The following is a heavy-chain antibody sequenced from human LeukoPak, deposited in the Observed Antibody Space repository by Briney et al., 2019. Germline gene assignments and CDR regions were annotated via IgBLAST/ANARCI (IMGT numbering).Heavy chain of an antibody. D-gene: IGHD3-22*01. V-gene: IGHV1-18*01. CDR2: VSAYNGDP. J-gene: IGHJ4*02. CDR3: ARDGHRRFHYDNGAYHFDN. Sequence: VASVKVSCKGAGYTFTNYGISWVRHAPGQGLEWMGWVSAYNGDPIYAHKLQGRGTTSTDTSTSTQYTVRRSLGSDATPVYYCARDGHRRFHYDNGAYHFDNWGQGTLVTVSS. CDR1: GYTFTNYG.